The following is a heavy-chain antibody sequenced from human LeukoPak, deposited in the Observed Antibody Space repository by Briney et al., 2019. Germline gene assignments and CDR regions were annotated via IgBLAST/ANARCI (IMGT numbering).Heavy chain of an antibody. J-gene: IGHJ4*02. Sequence: SETLSLTYAVYGGSFSGYYWSWIRQPPGKGLEWIGEINHSGSTNYHPSLKSRVTISVDTSKNQSSLKLSSVTAADTAVYYCARVHYCGSGSPIDYWGQGTLVTVS. V-gene: IGHV4-34*01. D-gene: IGHD3-10*01. CDR1: GGSFSGYY. CDR3: ARVHYCGSGSPIDY. CDR2: INHSGST.